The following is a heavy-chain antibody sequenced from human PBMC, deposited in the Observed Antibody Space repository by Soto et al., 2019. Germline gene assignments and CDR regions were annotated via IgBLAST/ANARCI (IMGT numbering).Heavy chain of an antibody. CDR2: INPIRGSA. CDR3: ARDLTSGDY. Sequence: SVKVSCKASGGTFSSYTISWVRQAPGQGLEWMGRINPIRGSANYAQKFQGRVTLARDTFTNTVYMELSSLRSEDTAIYYCARDLTSGDYWGQGTLVTVSS. J-gene: IGHJ4*02. D-gene: IGHD7-27*01. CDR1: GGTFSSYT. V-gene: IGHV1-69*08.